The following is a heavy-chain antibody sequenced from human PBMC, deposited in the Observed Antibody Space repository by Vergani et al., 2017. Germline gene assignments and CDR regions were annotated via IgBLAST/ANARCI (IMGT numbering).Heavy chain of an antibody. V-gene: IGHV4-38-2*01. Sequence: QVQLQESGPGLVKPSETLSLTCAVPGYSISTGYYWGWIRQPPGKGLRWIGSIYHSGSTSYNPSLKSRVTISVDTSRNQFSLKLTSVTAADTAVYYCARHLNGASGSYRDFDSWGQGTLVTVSS. CDR1: GYSISTGYY. CDR3: ARHLNGASGSYRDFDS. D-gene: IGHD3-10*01. CDR2: IYHSGST. J-gene: IGHJ4*02.